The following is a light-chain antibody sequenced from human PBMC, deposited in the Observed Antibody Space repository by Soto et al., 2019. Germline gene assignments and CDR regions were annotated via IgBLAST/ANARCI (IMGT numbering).Light chain of an antibody. CDR1: QSISSN. V-gene: IGKV3-20*01. CDR3: QQYGSSPT. Sequence: EMVMTLSPATLSVSPGERVTLSCRTSQSISSNLAWYQQKPGQAPRLLISGASTRATGIPARFSGSGSGTDFTLTISRLEPEDFAVYYCQQYGSSPTFGQGTKVDIK. CDR2: GAS. J-gene: IGKJ1*01.